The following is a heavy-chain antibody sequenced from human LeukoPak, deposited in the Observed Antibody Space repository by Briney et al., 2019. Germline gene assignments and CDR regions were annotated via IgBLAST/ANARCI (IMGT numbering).Heavy chain of an antibody. D-gene: IGHD3-9*01. Sequence: SETLSLTCTVSGGSISSYYWSWIRQPPGKGLEWIGYIYYSGSTNYNPSLKRRVTISVDTSKNQFSLKLSSVTAADTAVYYCARVHDKGVIWFDPWGQGTLVTVSS. V-gene: IGHV4-59*01. CDR3: ARVHDKGVIWFDP. J-gene: IGHJ5*02. CDR1: GGSISSYY. CDR2: IYYSGST.